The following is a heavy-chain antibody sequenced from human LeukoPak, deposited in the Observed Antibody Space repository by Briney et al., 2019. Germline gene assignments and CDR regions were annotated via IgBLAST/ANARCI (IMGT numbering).Heavy chain of an antibody. D-gene: IGHD6-19*01. CDR2: IYYSGST. Sequence: KPSETLSLTCTVSGGSISSYYWSWIRQSPGKGLEWIGYIYYSGSTNYNPSLKSRVTISVDTSKNQFSLKLSSVTAADTAVYYCARYSIAVAGKYYFDYWGQGTLVTVSS. CDR3: ARYSIAVAGKYYFDY. V-gene: IGHV4-59*01. CDR1: GGSISSYY. J-gene: IGHJ4*02.